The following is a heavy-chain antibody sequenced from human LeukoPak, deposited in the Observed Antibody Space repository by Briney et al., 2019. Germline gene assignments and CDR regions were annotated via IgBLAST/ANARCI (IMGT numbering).Heavy chain of an antibody. V-gene: IGHV3-23*01. Sequence: GGSLRLSCAASGFTFSSYAMSWVRQAPGKGLEWVSAISGSGGSTYYADSVKGRFTISRDNSKNTLYLQMNSLRVEDTAVYYCAKGITMIDYYYYGMDVWGQGTTVTVSS. CDR2: ISGSGGST. CDR1: GFTFSSYA. D-gene: IGHD3-22*01. J-gene: IGHJ6*02. CDR3: AKGITMIDYYYYGMDV.